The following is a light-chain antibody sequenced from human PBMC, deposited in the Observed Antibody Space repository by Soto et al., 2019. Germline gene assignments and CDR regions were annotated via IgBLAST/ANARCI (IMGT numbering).Light chain of an antibody. V-gene: IGKV1-39*01. CDR1: RNVDNN. CDR3: QQSYSSPWT. Sequence: DIQMTQSPSSLSASVGDIVTITCRASRNVDNNVNWYQQKPGKAPNLLIYGSSTLYGGVPSRFSGSGSGTAFTLTVSSLHPEDFAVYFCQQSYSSPWTFGLGTKVEI. J-gene: IGKJ1*01. CDR2: GSS.